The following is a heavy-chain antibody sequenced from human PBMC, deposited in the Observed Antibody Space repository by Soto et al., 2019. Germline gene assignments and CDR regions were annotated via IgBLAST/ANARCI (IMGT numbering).Heavy chain of an antibody. D-gene: IGHD5-18*01. CDR1: GFTFNNAW. CDR2: IKSRADGETT. Sequence: EVQLVESGGGLVEPGESLRLSCAASGFTFNNAWMSWVRQAPGKGLEWVGRIKSRADGETTDYAVPVKGRFTISRDDSKNTLSLQMHSRKIEDTAVYYCTTGTAVAKYYFDFWGQGTLVTVSS. V-gene: IGHV3-15*01. J-gene: IGHJ4*02. CDR3: TTGTAVAKYYFDF.